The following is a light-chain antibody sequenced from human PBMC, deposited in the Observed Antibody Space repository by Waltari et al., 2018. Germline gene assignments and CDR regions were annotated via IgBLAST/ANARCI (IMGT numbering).Light chain of an antibody. CDR1: SGHSSNV. J-gene: IGLJ3*02. CDR2: VNSDGSH. V-gene: IGLV4-69*01. CDR3: QTGGHGTWV. Sequence: QLVLTQSPSASASLGASVKLTCTLSSGHSSNVIAWLPQQPKKGPRYLMKVNSDGSHNKGDEIPARFSGSSSGAERYLTISSLQSEDEADYYCQTGGHGTWVFGGGTKLTVL.